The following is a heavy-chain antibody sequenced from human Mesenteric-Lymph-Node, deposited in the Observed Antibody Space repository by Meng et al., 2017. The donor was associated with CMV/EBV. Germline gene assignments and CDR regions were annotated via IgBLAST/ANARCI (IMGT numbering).Heavy chain of an antibody. CDR1: GSSFPTYW. J-gene: IGHJ2*01. V-gene: IGHV5-51*01. CDR3: ARPAGARYFDL. Sequence: SCKGSGSSFPTYWIGWVRQMPGKGLEWMGIIYPGDSDTRYSPSFQGQVTISADKSISTAYLQWNSLKASDTAMYYCARPAGARYFDLWGRGTLVTVSS. CDR2: IYPGDSDT. D-gene: IGHD4/OR15-4a*01.